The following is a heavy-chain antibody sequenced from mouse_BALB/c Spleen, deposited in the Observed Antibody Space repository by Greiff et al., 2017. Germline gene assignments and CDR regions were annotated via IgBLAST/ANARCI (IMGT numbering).Heavy chain of an antibody. CDR3: TGYGSSSYWYFDV. V-gene: IGHV6-6*02. D-gene: IGHD1-1*01. CDR2: IRLKSNNYAT. CDR1: GFTFSNYW. Sequence: EVKVVESGGGLVQPGGSMKLSCVASGFTFSNYWMNWVRQSPEKGLEWVAEIRLKSNNYATHYAESVKGRFTISRDDSKSSVYLQMNNLRAEDTGIYYGTGYGSSSYWYFDVWGAGTTVTVSS. J-gene: IGHJ1*01.